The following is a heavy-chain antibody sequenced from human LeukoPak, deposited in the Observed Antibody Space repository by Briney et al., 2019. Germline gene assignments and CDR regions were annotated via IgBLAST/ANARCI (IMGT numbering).Heavy chain of an antibody. Sequence: GGSLRLFCAASGFTFNSYWMHWVRQAPGKGLEWVSSISDNSYWIYYADSVEGRFIISRDNAKNSLYLQMNSLRAEDTAVYYCANHLACGSTSCPPFDDWGQGTLVTVSS. CDR1: GFTFNSYW. CDR2: ISDNSYWI. J-gene: IGHJ4*02. CDR3: ANHLACGSTSCPPFDD. D-gene: IGHD2-2*01. V-gene: IGHV3-21*01.